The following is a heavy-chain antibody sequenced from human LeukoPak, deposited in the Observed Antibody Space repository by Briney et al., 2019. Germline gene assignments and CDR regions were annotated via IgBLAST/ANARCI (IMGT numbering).Heavy chain of an antibody. CDR3: ARGGYYDILTGYFSPYYYYGMDV. V-gene: IGHV4-31*03. CDR1: GGSISSGGYY. CDR2: IYYSGST. J-gene: IGHJ6*02. D-gene: IGHD3-9*01. Sequence: SETLSLTCTVSGGSISSGGYYWSWIRQHPGKGLEWIGYIYYSGSTYYNPSLKSRVTISVDTSKNQFSLKLSSVTAADTAVYYCARGGYYDILTGYFSPYYYYGMDVWGQGTTVTVSS.